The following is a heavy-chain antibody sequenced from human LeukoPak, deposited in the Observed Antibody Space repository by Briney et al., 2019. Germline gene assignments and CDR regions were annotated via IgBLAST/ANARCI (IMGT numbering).Heavy chain of an antibody. CDR3: ARVGRIAAAGEFDY. V-gene: IGHV1-8*01. J-gene: IGHJ4*02. CDR1: GYTFTSYD. Sequence: ASMKVSCKASGYTFTSYDINWVRQATGQGLEWMGWMNPNSGNTGYAQKFQGRVTMTRNTSISTAYMELSSLRSEDTAVYYCARVGRIAAAGEFDYWGQGTLVTVSS. D-gene: IGHD6-13*01. CDR2: MNPNSGNT.